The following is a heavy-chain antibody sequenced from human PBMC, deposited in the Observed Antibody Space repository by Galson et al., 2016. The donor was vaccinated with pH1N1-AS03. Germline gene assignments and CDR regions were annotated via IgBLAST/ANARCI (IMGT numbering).Heavy chain of an antibody. CDR2: IDPSGGPT. CDR1: GYTLTRYY. D-gene: IGHD3-16*02. J-gene: IGHJ4*02. Sequence: SVKVSCKASGYTLTRYYMHWVRQAPGQGLEWMGIIDPSGGPTTYAPKFQGRITITTDTPTSTVYMELVSLRSEDTAVYYCARRYHFDYWGQGTLVTVSS. CDR3: ARRYHFDY. V-gene: IGHV1-46*01.